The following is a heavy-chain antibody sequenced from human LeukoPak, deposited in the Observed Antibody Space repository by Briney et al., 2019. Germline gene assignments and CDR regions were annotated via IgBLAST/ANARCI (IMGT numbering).Heavy chain of an antibody. CDR3: ARERAYYYESSGYREIYNWFHP. V-gene: IGHV1-2*02. J-gene: IGHJ5*02. D-gene: IGHD3-22*01. CDR2: ITPGGGT. Sequence: ASVKVSCKASGYTFTNYAMHWVRQAPGQGLEWMGWITPGGGTNYPQEFQGRVAITWDTSITTAYMDLSRLTSDDTAVYYCARERAYYYESSGYREIYNWFHPWGQGTLVTVSS. CDR1: GYTFTNYA.